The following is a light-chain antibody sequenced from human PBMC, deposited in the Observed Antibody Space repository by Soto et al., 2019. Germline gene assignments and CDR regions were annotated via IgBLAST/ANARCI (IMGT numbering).Light chain of an antibody. CDR3: STYTSSSPYV. V-gene: IGLV2-18*02. J-gene: IGLJ1*01. CDR1: SSDVGSYNR. Sequence: QSALTQPPSVSGSPGQSVAISCTGTSSDVGSYNRVSWYQQPPGTAPKVMIYEVSNRPSGVPDRFSGSKSGNTASLTISGLQDEDDAYYYCSTYTSSSPYVFGTGTKLTVL. CDR2: EVS.